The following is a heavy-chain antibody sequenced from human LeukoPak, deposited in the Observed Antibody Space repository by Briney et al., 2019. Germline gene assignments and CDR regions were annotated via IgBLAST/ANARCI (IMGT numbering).Heavy chain of an antibody. CDR3: GRGGNGIDI. J-gene: IGHJ3*02. D-gene: IGHD2-8*01. V-gene: IGHV3-74*01. CDR2: INSDESNT. Sequence: GGSLRLSCAASGFTFSHYLMHWVRQAPGKGLVWVSRINSDESNTNSYADSVKGRFIISRDNAKNTLYLQMNSLRAEDTAVYFCGRGGNGIDIWGQGATVIVSS. CDR1: GFTFSHYL.